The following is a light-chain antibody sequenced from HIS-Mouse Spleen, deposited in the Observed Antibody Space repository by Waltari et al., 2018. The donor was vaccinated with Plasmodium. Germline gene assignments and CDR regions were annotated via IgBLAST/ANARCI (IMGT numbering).Light chain of an antibody. CDR2: DAS. V-gene: IGKV3-11*01. Sequence: EIVLTQSPATLSLSPGERATLSCRAIQSVSSSLAWYQQKPGQAPRLLLYDASNRATGIPARFSGSWSATDFTLTSSSLEPQDFAVYYCQQRSNWPPLTVGGGTKVEIK. CDR3: QQRSNWPPLT. CDR1: QSVSSS. J-gene: IGKJ4*01.